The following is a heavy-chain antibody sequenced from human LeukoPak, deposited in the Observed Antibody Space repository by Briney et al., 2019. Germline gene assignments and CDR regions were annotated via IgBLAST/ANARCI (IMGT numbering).Heavy chain of an antibody. Sequence: GGSLRLSSAASGFTFSSYAMSWVRQAPGEGLEWVSAISGTGGSTYYADSVKGPFTISTDNSKNTLYLQMNSLRAEDTAVYYCARSLWISAPEDYWGQGTLVTVTA. D-gene: IGHD5-12*01. V-gene: IGHV3-23*01. J-gene: IGHJ4*02. CDR2: ISGTGGST. CDR3: ARSLWISAPEDY. CDR1: GFTFSSYA.